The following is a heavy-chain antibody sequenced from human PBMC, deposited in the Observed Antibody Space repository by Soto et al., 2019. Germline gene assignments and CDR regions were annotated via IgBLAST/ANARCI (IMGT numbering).Heavy chain of an antibody. D-gene: IGHD2-15*01. Sequence: GESLKISCKGSGYSFTSYWIGWVRQMPGKGLEWMGIIYPGDSDTRYSPSFRGQVTISADKSISTAYLQWSSLKASDTAMYYCAILAHCSGGSCTRLDDAFDIWGQGTMVTVSS. CDR3: AILAHCSGGSCTRLDDAFDI. CDR1: GYSFTSYW. J-gene: IGHJ3*02. V-gene: IGHV5-51*01. CDR2: IYPGDSDT.